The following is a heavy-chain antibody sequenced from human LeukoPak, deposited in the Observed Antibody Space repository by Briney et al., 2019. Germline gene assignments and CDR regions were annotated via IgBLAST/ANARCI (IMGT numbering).Heavy chain of an antibody. D-gene: IGHD6-13*01. Sequence: GASVKVSCKASGYTFTGYYMHWVRQAPGQGLEWMGWISAYNGNTNYAQKLQGRVTMTTDTSTSTAYMELRSLRSDDTAVYYCARDRAAGGGVYFDYWGQGTLVTVSS. CDR3: ARDRAAGGGVYFDY. V-gene: IGHV1-18*04. J-gene: IGHJ4*02. CDR1: GYTFTGYY. CDR2: ISAYNGNT.